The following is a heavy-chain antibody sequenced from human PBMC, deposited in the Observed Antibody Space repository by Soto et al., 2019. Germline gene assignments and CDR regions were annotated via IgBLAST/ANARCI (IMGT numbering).Heavy chain of an antibody. CDR1: GFTFSSYA. Sequence: PGGSLRLSCAASGFTFSSYAMSWVRQAPGKGLEWVSAISGSGGSTYYADSVKGRFTISRDNSKNTLYLQMNSLRAEDTAVYYCAKDQDTDYGDYVDAEYFQHWGQGTLVTVSS. J-gene: IGHJ1*01. V-gene: IGHV3-23*01. CDR3: AKDQDTDYGDYVDAEYFQH. D-gene: IGHD4-17*01. CDR2: ISGSGGST.